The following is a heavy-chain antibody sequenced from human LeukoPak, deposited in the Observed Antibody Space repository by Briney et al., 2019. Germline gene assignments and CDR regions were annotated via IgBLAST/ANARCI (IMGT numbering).Heavy chain of an antibody. Sequence: GGSLRLSCAASGFTFSSSAMSWVRQAPGKGLEWVSAITKSGGSTYYADSVEGRFTISRDNSRNTLYLQMNSLRADDTAVYYCAKDRVGLDCWGQGTLVTVSS. CDR3: AKDRVGLDC. D-gene: IGHD1-26*01. J-gene: IGHJ4*02. V-gene: IGHV3-23*01. CDR1: GFTFSSSA. CDR2: ITKSGGST.